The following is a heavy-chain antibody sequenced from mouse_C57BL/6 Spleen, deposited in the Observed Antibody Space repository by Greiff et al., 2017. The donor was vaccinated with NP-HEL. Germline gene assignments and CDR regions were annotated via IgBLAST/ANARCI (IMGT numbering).Heavy chain of an antibody. CDR2: INPNNGGT. CDR1: GYTFTDYN. V-gene: IGHV1-22*01. Sequence: VQLKQSGPELVKPGASVTMSCKASGYTFTDYNMHWVKQSHGKSLEWIGYINPNNGGTSYHQKFKGKATLTGHKASSTAYMELRSRTSEDSAVYDGARAVVADYWGQGTTLTVSS. CDR3: ARAVVADY. D-gene: IGHD1-1*01. J-gene: IGHJ2*01.